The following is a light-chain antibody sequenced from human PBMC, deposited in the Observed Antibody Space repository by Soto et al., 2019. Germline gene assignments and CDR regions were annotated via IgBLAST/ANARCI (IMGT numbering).Light chain of an antibody. Sequence: QSVLTQPASVSGSPGQSITISCTGTSSDVGGYNYVAWYQHHPGKAPKVMIYDVSNRPSGVSNRFSGSKSGNTASLTISGLQAEDEADYYCSSYISTSTLVIFGGGTKLTVL. CDR2: DVS. J-gene: IGLJ2*01. V-gene: IGLV2-14*03. CDR3: SSYISTSTLVI. CDR1: SSDVGGYNY.